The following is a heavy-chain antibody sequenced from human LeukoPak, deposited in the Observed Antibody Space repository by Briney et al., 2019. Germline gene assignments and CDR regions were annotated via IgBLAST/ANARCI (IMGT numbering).Heavy chain of an antibody. Sequence: GRSLRLSCAASGFTFSSYGMHWVRQAPGKGLEWVAVISYDGSNKYYADSVKGRFTISRDNSKYTRYLQMNSLRAEDTAVYYCAKDALWFGESGFFDYWGQGTLVTVSS. V-gene: IGHV3-30*18. J-gene: IGHJ4*02. CDR3: AKDALWFGESGFFDY. CDR2: ISYDGSNK. D-gene: IGHD3-10*01. CDR1: GFTFSSYG.